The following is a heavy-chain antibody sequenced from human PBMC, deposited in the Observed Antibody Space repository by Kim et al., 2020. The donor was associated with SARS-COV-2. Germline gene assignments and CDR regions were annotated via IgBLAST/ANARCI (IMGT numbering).Heavy chain of an antibody. J-gene: IGHJ4*02. V-gene: IGHV3-20*03. Sequence: YADSVKGRFTISRDNAKNTLYLQMNSLRAEDTAVYYCAKSVMVAAAPFAYWGQGTLVTVSS. D-gene: IGHD2-15*01. CDR3: AKSVMVAAAPFAY.